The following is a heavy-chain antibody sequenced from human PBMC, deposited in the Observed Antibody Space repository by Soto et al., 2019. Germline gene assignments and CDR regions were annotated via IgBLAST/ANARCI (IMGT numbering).Heavy chain of an antibody. V-gene: IGHV3-74*01. CDR3: ATGPTPAFAF. CDR1: GLTFSTYW. J-gene: IGHJ3*01. CDR2: IHSDGITT. Sequence: GGSLRLSCAASGLTFSTYWMHWVRQAPGKGLVWVSRIHSDGITTLYADSVTGRFTISRDNAKNTVFLQMNSLRAEDTAVYYCATGPTPAFAFWGRGTMVTVSS. D-gene: IGHD1-1*01.